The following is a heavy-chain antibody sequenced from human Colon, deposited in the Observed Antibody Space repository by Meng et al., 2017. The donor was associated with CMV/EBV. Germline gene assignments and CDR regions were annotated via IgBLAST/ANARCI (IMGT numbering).Heavy chain of an antibody. Sequence: QAQLVQSGDEVKKPGASVRVSCKASGYTFIGYYIHWVRQAPGQGLEWMGRINPNNDDTNYAQKFQGLVTMTADTSTSTTYMELSSLRSEDTAIYYCARGVGGNLPYFDYWGQGTLVTVSS. CDR3: ARGVGGNLPYFDY. CDR2: INPNNDDT. CDR1: GYTFIGYY. V-gene: IGHV1-2*04. D-gene: IGHD4-23*01. J-gene: IGHJ4*02.